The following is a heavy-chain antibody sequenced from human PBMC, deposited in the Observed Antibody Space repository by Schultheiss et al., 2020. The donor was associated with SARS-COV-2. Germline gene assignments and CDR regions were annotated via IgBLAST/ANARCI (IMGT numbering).Heavy chain of an antibody. Sequence: GGSLRLSCAASGFTFSSYGMHWVRQAPGKGLEWVAVIWYDGSNKYYADSVKGRFTISRDNSKNTLYLQMNSLRAEDTAVYYCARGLGYCSGGSCYSPYYYYGMDVWGLGTTVTVSS. CDR2: IWYDGSNK. V-gene: IGHV3-33*01. CDR3: ARGLGYCSGGSCYSPYYYYGMDV. J-gene: IGHJ6*02. D-gene: IGHD2-15*01. CDR1: GFTFSSYG.